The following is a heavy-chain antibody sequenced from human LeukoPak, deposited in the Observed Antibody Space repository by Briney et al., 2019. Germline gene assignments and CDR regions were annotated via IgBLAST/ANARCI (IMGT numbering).Heavy chain of an antibody. J-gene: IGHJ4*02. CDR2: ISGSGGST. Sequence: GGSLRLSCAASGFTFSSYAMSWVRQAPGKGLEWVSAISGSGGSTYYADSVKGRFTISRDNSKNTLYLQMNSLETEDTAVYYCTTDETYYYDSSGYLTFYDYWGQGTLVTVSS. CDR3: TTDETYYYDSSGYLTFYDY. CDR1: GFTFSSYA. D-gene: IGHD3-22*01. V-gene: IGHV3-23*01.